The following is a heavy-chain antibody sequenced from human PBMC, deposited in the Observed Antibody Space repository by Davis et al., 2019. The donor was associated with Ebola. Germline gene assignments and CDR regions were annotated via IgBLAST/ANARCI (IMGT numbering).Heavy chain of an antibody. D-gene: IGHD5-24*01. CDR1: GFTFSSYG. J-gene: IGHJ4*02. V-gene: IGHV3-33*01. CDR2: IWYDGSNK. CDR3: AADRDGYNRGSYFDY. Sequence: GESLKISCAASGFTFSSYGMHWVRQAPGKGLEWVAVIWYDGSNKYYADSVKGRFTISRDNSKNTLYLQMNSLRAEDTAVYYCAADRDGYNRGSYFDYWGQGTLVTVSS.